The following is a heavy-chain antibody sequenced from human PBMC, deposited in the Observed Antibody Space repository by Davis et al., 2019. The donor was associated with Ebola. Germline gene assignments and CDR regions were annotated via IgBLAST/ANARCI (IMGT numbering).Heavy chain of an antibody. Sequence: MPSETLSLTCTVSGDSITTSYWCNWLRQPPGKGLEWPGEIFHTGTKSYSASLESRISLSIDKSNNQVLLGLTSVNAADTAVYYCARGYDYLSGYYYDSWGRGTPVTVSS. CDR1: GDSITTSYW. D-gene: IGHD3-3*01. J-gene: IGHJ1*01. V-gene: IGHV4-55*01. CDR3: ARGYDYLSGYYYDS. CDR2: IFHTGTK.